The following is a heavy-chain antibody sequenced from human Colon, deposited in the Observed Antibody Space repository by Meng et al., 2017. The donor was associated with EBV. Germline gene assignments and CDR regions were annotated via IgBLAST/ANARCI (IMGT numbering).Heavy chain of an antibody. CDR1: GGSISSTDYY. D-gene: IGHD4-17*01. V-gene: IGHV4-39*07. CDR3: ARDGTRDGDTDY. Sequence: QVHLQESGPGLVKPSETLAPTCTVSGGSISSTDYYWGWIRQSPGKGLEWIGNIQYSGSTSYNPSLKSRVTISVDTSKNQFSLKLSSVTVADTAVYYCARDGTRDGDTDYWGQGTLVTVSS. J-gene: IGHJ4*02. CDR2: IQYSGST.